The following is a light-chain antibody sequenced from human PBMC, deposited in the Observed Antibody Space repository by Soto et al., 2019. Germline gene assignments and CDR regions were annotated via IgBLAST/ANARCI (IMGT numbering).Light chain of an antibody. J-gene: IGKJ4*01. CDR3: QQYNNWPLT. CDR1: QSVSSN. Sequence: EIVMTQSPATLSVSPGERATLSCRASQSVSSNLAWYQQKPGQAPSLLIYCASTRATGIPARFSGSGSGTEFTLTISSLQSEEFAVYYCQQYNNWPLTFGGGTKVEIK. CDR2: CAS. V-gene: IGKV3-15*01.